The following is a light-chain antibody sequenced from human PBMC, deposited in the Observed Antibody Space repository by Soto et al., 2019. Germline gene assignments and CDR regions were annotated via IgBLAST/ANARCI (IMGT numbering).Light chain of an antibody. J-gene: IGLJ1*01. CDR3: QSYDSTLSARYV. Sequence: QSALTQPASVSGSPGQSITISCTGTSSDIGTYTFVSWYQQHPGKAPKLMIYDVTNRPSGISDRFSASKSGNTASLTISGLQAEDEADYYCQSYDSTLSARYVFGTGTKLTVL. V-gene: IGLV2-14*03. CDR1: SSDIGTYTF. CDR2: DVT.